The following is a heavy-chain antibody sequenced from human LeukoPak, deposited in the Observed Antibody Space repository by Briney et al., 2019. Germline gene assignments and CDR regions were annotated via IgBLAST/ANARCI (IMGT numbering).Heavy chain of an antibody. CDR2: IIPIFGTA. V-gene: IGHV1-69*13. J-gene: IGHJ6*03. D-gene: IGHD6-13*01. CDR1: GGTFSSYA. CDR3: ACSIAAAGNYYYYYMDV. Sequence: SVKVSCKASGGTFSSYAISWVRQAPGQGLEWMGGIIPIFGTANYAQKFQGRVTITADESTSTAYMELSSLRSEDTAVYYCACSIAAAGNYYYYYMDVWGKGTTVTVSS.